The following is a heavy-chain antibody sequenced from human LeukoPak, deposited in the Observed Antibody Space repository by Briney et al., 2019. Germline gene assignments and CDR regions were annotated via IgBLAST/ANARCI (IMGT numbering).Heavy chain of an antibody. CDR2: IWNDGTNR. CDR3: AKDAQRGFDYSNSLEY. J-gene: IGHJ4*02. D-gene: IGHD4-11*01. V-gene: IGHV3-33*06. Sequence: GGSLRLSCAASGFTFSHYGMHWVRQAPGKGLEWVAVIWNDGTNRYYVASVKGRFTISRDDSKNTMYLQMNGLRAGDTAVYYCAKDAQRGFDYSNSLEYWGQGTLVTVSS. CDR1: GFTFSHYG.